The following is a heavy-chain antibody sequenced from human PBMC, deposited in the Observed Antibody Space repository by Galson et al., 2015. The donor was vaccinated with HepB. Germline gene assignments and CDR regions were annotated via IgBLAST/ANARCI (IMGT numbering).Heavy chain of an antibody. D-gene: IGHD2-2*01. CDR1: GFTFSSYS. CDR2: ISSSSSYI. J-gene: IGHJ3*02. V-gene: IGHV3-21*01. Sequence: SLRLSCAASGFTFSSYSMNWVRQAPGKGLEWVSSISSSSSYIYYADSVKGRFTISRDNAKNSLYLQMNSLRAEDTAVYYCAVEYQLHAFDIWGQGTMVTVSS. CDR3: AVEYQLHAFDI.